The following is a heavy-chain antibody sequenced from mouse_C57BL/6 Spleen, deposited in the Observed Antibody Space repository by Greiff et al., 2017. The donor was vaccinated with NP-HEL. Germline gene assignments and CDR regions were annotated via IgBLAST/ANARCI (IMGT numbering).Heavy chain of an antibody. CDR2: IDPSDSYT. V-gene: IGHV1-69*01. D-gene: IGHD2-5*01. Sequence: VQLQQPGAELVMPGASVKLSCKASGYTFTSYWMHWVKQRPGQGLEWIGEIDPSDSYTNYNQKFKGKSTLTVDKSSSTAYMQLSSLTSKDSAVYYCARGRYSNPWFAYWGQGTLVTVSA. CDR3: ARGRYSNPWFAY. J-gene: IGHJ3*01. CDR1: GYTFTSYW.